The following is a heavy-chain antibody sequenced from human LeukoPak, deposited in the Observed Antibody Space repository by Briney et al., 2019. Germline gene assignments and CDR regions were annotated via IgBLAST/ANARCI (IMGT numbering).Heavy chain of an antibody. CDR2: IYPGDSDT. Sequence: GESLKISCKGSGYIFTSYWIGWVRQMPGKGLEWMGIIYPGDSDTRYSPSFQGQVTISADKSISTAYLQWSSLKASDTAMHYCARKPITPYYYYGMDVWGQGTTVTVSS. V-gene: IGHV5-51*01. CDR3: ARKPITPYYYYGMDV. D-gene: IGHD1-14*01. CDR1: GYIFTSYW. J-gene: IGHJ6*02.